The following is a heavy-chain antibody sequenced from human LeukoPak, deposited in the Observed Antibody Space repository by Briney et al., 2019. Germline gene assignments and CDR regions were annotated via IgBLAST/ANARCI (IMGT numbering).Heavy chain of an antibody. CDR1: GGSISSYY. D-gene: IGHD3-22*01. Sequence: SETLSLTCTVSGGSISSYYRSWIRQPPGKGLEWIGYIYYSGSTNYNPSLKSRVTISVDTSKNQFSLKLSSVTAADTAVYYCARAYYYDSSGPFSDYWGQGTLVTVSS. V-gene: IGHV4-59*01. CDR2: IYYSGST. J-gene: IGHJ4*02. CDR3: ARAYYYDSSGPFSDY.